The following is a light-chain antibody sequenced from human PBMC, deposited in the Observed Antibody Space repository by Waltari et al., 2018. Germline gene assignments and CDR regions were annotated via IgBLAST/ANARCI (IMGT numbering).Light chain of an antibody. Sequence: QSALTQLASVSGSPGPSITTSCPGTSSAVGSSKYVSWYQQHPGKPPQLIVYAVSYRPSGVSDRFSGSKSGNTASLTISGLQAEDEADYYCTSYSSGSTLYLFGTGTKVTVL. J-gene: IGLJ1*01. CDR2: AVS. CDR1: SSAVGSSKY. V-gene: IGLV2-14*03. CDR3: TSYSSGSTLYL.